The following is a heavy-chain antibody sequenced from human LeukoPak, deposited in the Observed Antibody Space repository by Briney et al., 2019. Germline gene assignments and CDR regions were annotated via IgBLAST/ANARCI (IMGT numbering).Heavy chain of an antibody. D-gene: IGHD6-13*01. CDR3: ARVLAAAGNNWFDP. V-gene: IGHV4-39*07. J-gene: IGHJ5*02. Sequence: SETLSLTCTVSGGSISSSSYYWGWIRQPPGKGLEWIGSIYYSGSTYYNPSLKSRVTMSVDTSKNQFSLKVSSVTAADTAVYYCARVLAAAGNNWFDPWGQGTLVTVSS. CDR1: GGSISSSSYY. CDR2: IYYSGST.